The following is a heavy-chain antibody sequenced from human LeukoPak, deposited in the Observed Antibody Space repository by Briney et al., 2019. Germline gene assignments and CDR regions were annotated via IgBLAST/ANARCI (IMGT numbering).Heavy chain of an antibody. CDR1: GGTFSSYA. CDR3: ATIEGYSSGWYDY. Sequence: SVKVSCKASGGTFSSYAISWVRQAPGQGLEWMGGIIPIFGTANYAQKFQGRVTITADESTSTAYVELSSLRSEDTAVYYCATIEGYSSGWYDYWGQGTLVTISS. CDR2: IIPIFGTA. D-gene: IGHD6-19*01. V-gene: IGHV1-69*13. J-gene: IGHJ4*02.